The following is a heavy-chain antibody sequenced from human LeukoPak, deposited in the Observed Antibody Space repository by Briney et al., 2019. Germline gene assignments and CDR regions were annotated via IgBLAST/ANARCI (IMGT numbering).Heavy chain of an antibody. CDR1: GGSISSSSYY. CDR3: ARLGGMVFREPRWDY. J-gene: IGHJ4*02. Sequence: SETLSLTCTVSGGSISSSSYYWGWIRQPPGKGLEWIGSIYYSGSTYYNPSLKSRVIISVDTSKNQFYLKLSSVTAADTAEYYCARLGGMVFREPRWDYWGQGSLVTVSS. D-gene: IGHD2-8*01. CDR2: IYYSGST. V-gene: IGHV4-39*01.